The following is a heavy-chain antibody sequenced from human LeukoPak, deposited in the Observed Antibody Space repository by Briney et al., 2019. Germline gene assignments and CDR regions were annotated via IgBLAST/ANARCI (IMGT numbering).Heavy chain of an antibody. CDR2: ITGSSSTI. D-gene: IGHD2-15*01. V-gene: IGHV3-48*04. Sequence: GGSLRLSCTASGFTFSNYSMNWVRQAPGKGLEYVSSITGSSSTIYHVDSVKGRFTISRDNAKNSLYLQMNSLRAEDTAVYYCARGEAYCSGGSCYSEPFDYWSQGSLVTVSS. CDR1: GFTFSNYS. J-gene: IGHJ4*02. CDR3: ARGEAYCSGGSCYSEPFDY.